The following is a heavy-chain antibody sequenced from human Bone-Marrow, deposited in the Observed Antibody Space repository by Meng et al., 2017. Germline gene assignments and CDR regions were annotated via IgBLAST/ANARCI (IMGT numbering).Heavy chain of an antibody. CDR2: ISWNSGSI. D-gene: IGHD1-7*01. CDR1: GFTFDDYA. J-gene: IGHJ3*02. CDR3: AKDRKPNWNYGGDAFDI. V-gene: IGHV3-9*01. Sequence: GGSLRLSCAASGFTFDDYAMHWVRQAPGKGLEWVSGISWNSGSIGYVDSVKGRFTISRDNAKNSLYLQMNSLRAEDTALYYCAKDRKPNWNYGGDAFDIWGQGTMVTVSS.